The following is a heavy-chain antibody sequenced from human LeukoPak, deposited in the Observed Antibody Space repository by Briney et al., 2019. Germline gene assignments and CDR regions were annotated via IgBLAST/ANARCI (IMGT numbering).Heavy chain of an antibody. J-gene: IGHJ4*02. CDR3: ARLYSSSSGLFDS. Sequence: TLSLTCAVYGVSFSGYYWSWIRQPPGKALEWLARIDWDDATFFSTSLKTRLTISKDTSKNQVVLTMTNMDPVDTATYYCARLYSSSSGLFDSWGQGILVTVSS. V-gene: IGHV2-70*16. CDR1: GVSFSGYY. D-gene: IGHD6-6*01. CDR2: IDWDDAT.